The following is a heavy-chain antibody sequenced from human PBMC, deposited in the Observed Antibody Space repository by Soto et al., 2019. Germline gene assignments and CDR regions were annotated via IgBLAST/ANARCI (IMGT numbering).Heavy chain of an antibody. J-gene: IGHJ6*02. CDR2: ISSSSSYI. CDR1: VFTFISYS. Sequence: PGWSLRLSCASSVFTFISYSVNWVRQAPGKGLEWVSSISSSSSYIYYADSVKGRFTISRDNAKNSLYLQMNSLRAEDTAVYYCARPVVPAAKHYYYGMDVWGQGTTVTVSS. CDR3: ARPVVPAAKHYYYGMDV. V-gene: IGHV3-21*01. D-gene: IGHD2-2*01.